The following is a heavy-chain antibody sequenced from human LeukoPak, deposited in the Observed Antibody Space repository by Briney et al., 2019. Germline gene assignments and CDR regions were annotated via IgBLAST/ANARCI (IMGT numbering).Heavy chain of an antibody. V-gene: IGHV4-59*01. Sequence: PSETLSLTCTVSGGSTSSYYCSWIRQPPGEGLEWIGYVYYTGTTNYNPSLRSRVTMSIDTSKNQFSLKLTSVTAADTAVYYCASDFGGNWLDPWGQGTLVIVSS. CDR2: VYYTGTT. D-gene: IGHD4-23*01. CDR3: ASDFGGNWLDP. CDR1: GGSTSSYY. J-gene: IGHJ5*02.